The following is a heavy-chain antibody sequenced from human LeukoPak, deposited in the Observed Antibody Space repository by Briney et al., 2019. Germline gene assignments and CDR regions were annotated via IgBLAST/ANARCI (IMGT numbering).Heavy chain of an antibody. CDR1: GDSVSSNSAA. J-gene: IGHJ3*02. CDR2: TYYRSKWYN. CDR3: ARQPYDYVWGSYRWRAFDI. D-gene: IGHD3-16*02. V-gene: IGHV6-1*01. Sequence: SQTLSLTCAISGDSVSSNSAAWNWIRQSPSRGLEWLGRTYYRSKWYNDYAVSVKSRITINPDTSKNQFSLQLNSVTPEDTAVYYCARQPYDYVWGSYRWRAFDIWGQGTMVTVSS.